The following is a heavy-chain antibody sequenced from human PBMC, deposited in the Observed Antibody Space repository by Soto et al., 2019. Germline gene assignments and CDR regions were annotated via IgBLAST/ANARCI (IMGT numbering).Heavy chain of an antibody. D-gene: IGHD3-3*01. V-gene: IGHV1-69*04. CDR3: ARESPRYYEFWSHPHDYYYMDV. CDR1: GGTFSSYT. Sequence: GASVKVSCKASGGTFSSYTISWVRQAPGQGLEWMGRIIPILGIANYAQKFQGRVTSTADKSTSTAYMELSSLRSEDTAVYYCARESPRYYEFWSHPHDYYYMDVWGKGTTVTVSS. CDR2: IIPILGIA. J-gene: IGHJ6*03.